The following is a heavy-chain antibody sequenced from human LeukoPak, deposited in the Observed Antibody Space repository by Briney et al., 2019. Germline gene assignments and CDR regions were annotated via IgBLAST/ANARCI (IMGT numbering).Heavy chain of an antibody. J-gene: IGHJ6*04. Sequence: GGSLKLSCAASRFTFSGSAMHWVRQAPGKGLEGVGRIRSKANSYATAYAPSVKGRFTISRDDSKKTAYLQMNSLKTEDTAVYYCTRREEGSSLRQYYYYYYGMDVWGKGTTVSVSS. V-gene: IGHV3-73*01. CDR1: RFTFSGSA. CDR3: TRREEGSSLRQYYYYYYGMDV. D-gene: IGHD6-13*01. CDR2: IRSKANSYAT.